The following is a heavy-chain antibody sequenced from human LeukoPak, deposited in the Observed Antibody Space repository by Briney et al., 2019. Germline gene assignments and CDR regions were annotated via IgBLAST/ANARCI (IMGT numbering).Heavy chain of an antibody. J-gene: IGHJ3*02. Sequence: SETLSLTCNVSGDFVNNYYWSWIRQPPGKELEWIGYIYYTGSTSYNPSLKSRVTISIDTSKKQFSLKLSSVTAADTAVYYCARNDFWSGGGDAFDIWGQGTMVTVSS. D-gene: IGHD3-3*01. CDR2: IYYTGST. CDR3: ARNDFWSGGGDAFDI. V-gene: IGHV4-59*02. CDR1: GDFVNNYY.